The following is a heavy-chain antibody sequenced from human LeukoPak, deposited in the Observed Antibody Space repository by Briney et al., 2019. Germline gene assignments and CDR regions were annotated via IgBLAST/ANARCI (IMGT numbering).Heavy chain of an antibody. Sequence: PGGSLRLSCAASGFTFSSYAMSWVRQAPGKGLEWFSAISGSGGSPYYADSVKGRFTISRDNSKNTLYLQMNSLRAEDTAVYYCAKDPYCSGGSCQNDAFDIWGQGTMVTVSS. D-gene: IGHD2-15*01. CDR1: GFTFSSYA. CDR2: ISGSGGSP. J-gene: IGHJ3*02. V-gene: IGHV3-23*01. CDR3: AKDPYCSGGSCQNDAFDI.